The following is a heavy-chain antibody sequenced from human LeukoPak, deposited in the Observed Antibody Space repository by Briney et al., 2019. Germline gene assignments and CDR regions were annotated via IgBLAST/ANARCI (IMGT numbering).Heavy chain of an antibody. J-gene: IGHJ4*02. V-gene: IGHV4-39*01. CDR1: GGSISSSSYY. Sequence: SETLSLTCTVSGGSISSSSYYWGWIRQPPGKGLEWIGSIYYSGSTYYNPSLKSRVTISVDTSKNQFSQKLSSVTAADTAVYYCARHFTSGSRPSGFDSWGQGSLVTVSS. CDR3: ARHFTSGSRPSGFDS. D-gene: IGHD1-26*01. CDR2: IYYSGST.